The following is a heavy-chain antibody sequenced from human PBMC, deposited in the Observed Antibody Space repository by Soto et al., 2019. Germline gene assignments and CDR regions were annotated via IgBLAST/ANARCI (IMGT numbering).Heavy chain of an antibody. J-gene: IGHJ4*01. CDR2: IRNKANSYTT. V-gene: IGHV3-72*01. CDR1: GFTFSDHY. CDR3: ARDSGKGDYFDY. D-gene: IGHD1-26*01. Sequence: EVQLVESGGGLVQPGGSQRLSCAASGFTFSDHYMDWVRQAPGKGLEWVGRIRNKANSYTTDYAASVKGRFTISRDDSKESLYLKMNSLKTEDTAIYYCARDSGKGDYFDYWGHGTLATVSS.